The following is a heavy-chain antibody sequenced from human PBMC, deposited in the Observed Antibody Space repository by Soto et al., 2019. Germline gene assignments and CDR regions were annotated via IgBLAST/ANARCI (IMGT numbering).Heavy chain of an antibody. CDR3: ARDLKGYCSSTSCLNVLLWFGELSGPLDY. Sequence: ASVKVSCKASGYTFTSYGISWVRQAPGQGLEWMGWISAYNGNTNYAQKLQGRVTMTTDTSTSTAYMELRSLRSDDTAVYYCARDLKGYCSSTSCLNVLLWFGELSGPLDYWGQGTLVTVS. CDR1: GYTFTSYG. D-gene: IGHD3-10*01. CDR2: ISAYNGNT. V-gene: IGHV1-18*01. J-gene: IGHJ4*02.